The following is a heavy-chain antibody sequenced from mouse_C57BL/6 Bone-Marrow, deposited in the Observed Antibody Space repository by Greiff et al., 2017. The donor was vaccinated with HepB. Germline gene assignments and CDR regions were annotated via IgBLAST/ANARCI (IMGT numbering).Heavy chain of an antibody. CDR3: TTIYYYGSYAMDY. CDR1: GFTFSSYA. CDR2: ISSGGDYI. D-gene: IGHD1-1*01. Sequence: EVKVVESGEGLVKPGGSLKLSCAASGFTFSSYAMSWVRQTPEKRLEWVAYISSGGDYIYYADTVKGRFTISRDNARNTLYLQMSSLKSEDTAMYYCTTIYYYGSYAMDYWGQGTSVTVSS. V-gene: IGHV5-9-1*02. J-gene: IGHJ4*01.